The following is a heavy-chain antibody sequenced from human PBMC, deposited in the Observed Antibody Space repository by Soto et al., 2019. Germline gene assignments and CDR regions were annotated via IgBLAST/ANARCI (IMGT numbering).Heavy chain of an antibody. Sequence: GGSLRLSCAASGFTFSILAMGWVRQAPGKGLEWVSVIDYTGGTTYYTDSVKGRFTISRDNSKNTLYLQMNSLRAEDTAVYYCAKDDYYDSSGYSYWGQGTLVTVSS. CDR2: IDYTGGTT. J-gene: IGHJ4*02. D-gene: IGHD3-22*01. V-gene: IGHV3-23*01. CDR3: AKDDYYDSSGYSY. CDR1: GFTFSILA.